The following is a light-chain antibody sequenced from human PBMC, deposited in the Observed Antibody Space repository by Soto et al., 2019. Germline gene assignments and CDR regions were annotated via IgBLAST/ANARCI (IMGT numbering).Light chain of an antibody. CDR1: SSDVGTYNL. CDR3: CSYAGSSTHV. Sequence: QSVLTQPASVSGSPGQSITISCTGTSSDVGTYNLVSWYQQHPGKAPKLMIYEGSKRPSGVSNRFSGSKSGNTASLTISGLQAEDEADYYCCSYAGSSTHVFGGGTQLTVL. CDR2: EGS. J-gene: IGLJ2*01. V-gene: IGLV2-23*01.